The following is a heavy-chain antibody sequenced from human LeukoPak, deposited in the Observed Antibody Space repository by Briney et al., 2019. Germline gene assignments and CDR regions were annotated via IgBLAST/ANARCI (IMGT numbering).Heavy chain of an antibody. J-gene: IGHJ4*02. Sequence: GGSLRLSCAASGFTFDTYSMDWVRQAPGKGLEWLSYISSSSDVIYYADSVKGRFTISRDSAKNSLYLQMNSLRAEDTAVYYCTRDPTRRFDYWGQGTLVTVSS. CDR2: ISSSSDVI. CDR3: TRDPTRRFDY. CDR1: GFTFDTYS. D-gene: IGHD2-15*01. V-gene: IGHV3-48*01.